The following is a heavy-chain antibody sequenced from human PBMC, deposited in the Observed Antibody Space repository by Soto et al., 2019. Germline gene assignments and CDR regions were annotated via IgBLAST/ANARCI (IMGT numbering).Heavy chain of an antibody. CDR2: ISYDGTNK. CDR1: GFSFSVYA. Sequence: SGGSRRLSCAASGFSFSVYAMHWVRQAPGKGLEWLTVISYDGTNKYYAKSVEGRFTVSRDNSKNTLYLQMNSLRAEDTALYYCATAPDFIVGASDYWGQGTLVTVSS. V-gene: IGHV3-30-3*01. J-gene: IGHJ4*02. D-gene: IGHD1-26*01. CDR3: ATAPDFIVGASDY.